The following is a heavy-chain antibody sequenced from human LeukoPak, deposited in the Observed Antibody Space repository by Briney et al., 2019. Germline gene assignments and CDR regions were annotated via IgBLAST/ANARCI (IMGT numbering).Heavy chain of an antibody. CDR1: GYSFPNYW. J-gene: IGHJ3*02. Sequence: PGESLKISCKGSGYSFPNYWIGWVRQMPGKGVEWMVIIYPANSDTRYSPSFEGQVTISAHKSISTAYLQWSSLKASDTAMYYCASEGSQPDAAFDIWGQGTMVTVSS. V-gene: IGHV5-51*01. CDR2: IYPANSDT. CDR3: ASEGSQPDAAFDI.